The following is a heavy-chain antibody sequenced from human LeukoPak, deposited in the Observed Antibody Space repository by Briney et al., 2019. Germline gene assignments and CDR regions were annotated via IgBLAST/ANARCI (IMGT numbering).Heavy chain of an antibody. Sequence: VASVKVSCKASGYHFTGYHAHWVRQAPGQGLEWVGRISTDSGDADIAQKFQGRVTMTRDTSISTAYMELSRLTSDDSAVYYCAGLGSTVKGRIDPWGQGTSVTVSS. V-gene: IGHV1-2*02. J-gene: IGHJ5*02. CDR1: GYHFTGYH. CDR2: ISTDSGDA. CDR3: AGLGSTVKGRIDP. D-gene: IGHD5/OR15-5a*01.